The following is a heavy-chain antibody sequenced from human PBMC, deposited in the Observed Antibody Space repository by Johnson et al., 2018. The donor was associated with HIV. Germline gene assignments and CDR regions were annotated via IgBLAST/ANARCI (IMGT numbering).Heavy chain of an antibody. J-gene: IGHJ3*02. D-gene: IGHD1-26*01. Sequence: VQLVESGGGVVQPGRSLRLSCAASGFTFSSYWMHWVRQAPGKGLVWVSRITSDGSSTSYADSVKCRFTISRDNAKTTLYLQMNSLRAEDTALYYCARDRTGGSYPRAFDIWGQGTMVTVSS. V-gene: IGHV3-74*02. CDR1: GFTFSSYW. CDR2: ITSDGSST. CDR3: ARDRTGGSYPRAFDI.